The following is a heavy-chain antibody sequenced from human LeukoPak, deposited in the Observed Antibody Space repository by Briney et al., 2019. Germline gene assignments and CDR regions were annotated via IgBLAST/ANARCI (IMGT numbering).Heavy chain of an antibody. CDR3: ARGEQLGASFDY. J-gene: IGHJ4*02. Sequence: PSETPSLTCTVYGGSFSGYYWSWIRQPPGKGLEWIGEINHSGSTNYNPSLKSRVTISVDTSKNQFSLKLSSVTAADTAVYYCARGEQLGASFDYWGQGTLVTVSS. D-gene: IGHD6-13*01. CDR1: GGSFSGYY. V-gene: IGHV4-34*01. CDR2: INHSGST.